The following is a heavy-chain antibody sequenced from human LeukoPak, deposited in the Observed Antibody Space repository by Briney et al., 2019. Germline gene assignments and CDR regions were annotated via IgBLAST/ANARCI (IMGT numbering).Heavy chain of an antibody. CDR2: IYYSGSI. CDR3: ARAVLAGASRFDY. CDR1: GGSISSYY. V-gene: IGHV4-59*01. J-gene: IGHJ4*02. Sequence: SETLSLTCTVSGGSISSYYWSWIRQPPGKGLEWIGYIYYSGSINYNPSLKSRVTISVDTSKNQFSLKLSSVTAADTAVYYCARAVLAGASRFDYWGQGTLVTVSS. D-gene: IGHD1-26*01.